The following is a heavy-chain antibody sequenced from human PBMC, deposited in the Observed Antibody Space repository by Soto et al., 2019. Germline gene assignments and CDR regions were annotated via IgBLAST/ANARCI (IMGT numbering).Heavy chain of an antibody. Sequence: SETLSLTCAVYGGSVNGYYWNWIRQPPGKGLEWIGEINHTGGTHYNPSLKSRVTMSVDTSKNQFSLRLSSVIAADTAIYYCATRITVFGLLIPPFDPWGQGTPVTVSS. CDR2: INHTGGT. D-gene: IGHD3-3*01. J-gene: IGHJ5*02. CDR3: ATRITVFGLLIPPFDP. V-gene: IGHV4-34*01. CDR1: GGSVNGYY.